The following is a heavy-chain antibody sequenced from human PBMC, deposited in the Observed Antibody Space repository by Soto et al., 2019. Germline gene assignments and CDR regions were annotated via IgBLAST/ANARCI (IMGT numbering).Heavy chain of an antibody. CDR2: IYYSGST. J-gene: IGHJ4*02. Sequence: SETLSLTCTVSGGSISGYHWSWIRQPPGKGLEWIGYIYYSGSTNYNPSLKSRVTISVDTSKNQFSLKLSSVTAADTAVFYCARDGRYCSGGSCYSLPYYFDYWGQGTPVTVSS. CDR3: ARDGRYCSGGSCYSLPYYFDY. D-gene: IGHD2-15*01. CDR1: GGSISGYH. V-gene: IGHV4-59*01.